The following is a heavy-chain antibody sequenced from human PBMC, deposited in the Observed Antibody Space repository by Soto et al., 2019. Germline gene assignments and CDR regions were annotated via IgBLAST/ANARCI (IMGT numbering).Heavy chain of an antibody. CDR3: AADHGTYFDPGWAFDI. CDR1: GFTFTSSA. Sequence: ASVKVSCKASGFTFTSSAVQWVRQARGQRLEWIGWIVVGSGNTNYAQKFQERVTITRDMSTSTAYMELSSLRSEDTAVYYCAADHGTYFDPGWAFDIWGQGTMVTVSS. CDR2: IVVGSGNT. J-gene: IGHJ3*02. D-gene: IGHD1-1*01. V-gene: IGHV1-58*01.